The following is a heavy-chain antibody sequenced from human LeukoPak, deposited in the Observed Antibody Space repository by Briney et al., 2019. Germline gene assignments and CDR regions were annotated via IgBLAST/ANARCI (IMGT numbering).Heavy chain of an antibody. V-gene: IGHV3-7*03. Sequence: GGSMRLSCAASGFSFSTIYMSWVRQTPGQGLEWVANINVDGTAEYYVDSVKGRFTISRDNAKNSLYLQMNSLRAEDTAVYYCARDPYRFAFDIWGQGTVVLVSS. CDR2: INVDGTAE. J-gene: IGHJ3*02. CDR3: ARDPYRFAFDI. CDR1: GFSFSTIY. D-gene: IGHD1-26*01.